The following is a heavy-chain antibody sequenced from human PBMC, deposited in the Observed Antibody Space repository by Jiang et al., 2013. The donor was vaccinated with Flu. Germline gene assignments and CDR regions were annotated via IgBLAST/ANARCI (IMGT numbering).Heavy chain of an antibody. D-gene: IGHD1-1*01. CDR2: INPSGGST. CDR1: GYTFTSYY. J-gene: IGHJ6*02. CDR3: ARDPLPXKLHYYYYYGMDV. V-gene: IGHV1-46*01. Sequence: GAEVKKPGASVKVSCKASGYTFTSYYMHWVRQAPGQGLEWMGIINPSGGSTSYAQKFQGRVTMTRDTSTSTVYMELSSLRSEDTAVYYCARDPLPXKLHYYYYYGMDVWGQGTTVTVSS.